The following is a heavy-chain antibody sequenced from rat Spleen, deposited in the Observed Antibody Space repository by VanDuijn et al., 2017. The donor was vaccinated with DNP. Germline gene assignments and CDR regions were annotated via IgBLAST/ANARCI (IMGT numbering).Heavy chain of an antibody. D-gene: IGHD5-1*01. Sequence: EVQLVESGGGLVRPGNSLRLSCAASGFIFSDYAMAWVRQSPKMGLEWVATIIYDGSSTFYRDSVTGRFTISRDFAKSTLYLQMDSLRSEDSATYYCKVGARYWGQGVMVTVSS. J-gene: IGHJ2*01. CDR2: IIYDGSST. V-gene: IGHV5S10*01. CDR3: KVGARY. CDR1: GFIFSDYA.